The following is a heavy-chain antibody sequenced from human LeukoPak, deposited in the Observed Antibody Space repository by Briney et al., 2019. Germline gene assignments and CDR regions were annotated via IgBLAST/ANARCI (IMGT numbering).Heavy chain of an antibody. CDR1: GYTFTSYG. CDR3: ARVAPTISDLLSDLNNYYDSSGYQLGHFS. V-gene: IGHV1-18*01. J-gene: IGHJ4*02. Sequence: ASVKVSCKPSGYTFTSYGISWVRQAPGQGLEWMGWISAYNGNTNYTQKLQGRVTMTTDTSTSTAYMELRSLRSDDTAVYYCARVAPTISDLLSDLNNYYDSSGYQLGHFSWGQGTLVTVSS. D-gene: IGHD3-22*01. CDR2: ISAYNGNT.